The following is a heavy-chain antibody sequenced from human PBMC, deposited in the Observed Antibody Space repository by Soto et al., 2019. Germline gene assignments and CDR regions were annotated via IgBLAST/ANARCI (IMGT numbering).Heavy chain of an antibody. Sequence: VQLVESGGTVVQPGGSLRLSCVGSGFTFSSYGMHWVRQAPGKGLECVAVISDTGSSHYYAASVEGRFTISRENSKNTLSLHMDRLRVEDTAVDYCAKDRGGDCPDNSCHFGADYWGQGTPVTVSS. CDR3: AKDRGGDCPDNSCHFGADY. J-gene: IGHJ4*02. CDR2: ISDTGSSH. CDR1: GFTFSSYG. V-gene: IGHV3-30*18. D-gene: IGHD3-3*01.